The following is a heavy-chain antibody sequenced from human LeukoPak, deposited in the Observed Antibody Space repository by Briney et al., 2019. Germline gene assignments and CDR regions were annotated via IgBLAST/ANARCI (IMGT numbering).Heavy chain of an antibody. CDR1: GFTFSSYA. CDR3: AKPRLLSKLGTLFDY. Sequence: QTGGSLRLSCAASGFTFSSYAMSWVRQAPGRGLEWVSAISGSGGSTYYADSVKGRFTISRDNSKNTLYLQMNSLRAEDPAVYYCAKPRLLSKLGTLFDYWGQGTLVTVSS. V-gene: IGHV3-23*01. D-gene: IGHD1-1*01. CDR2: ISGSGGST. J-gene: IGHJ4*02.